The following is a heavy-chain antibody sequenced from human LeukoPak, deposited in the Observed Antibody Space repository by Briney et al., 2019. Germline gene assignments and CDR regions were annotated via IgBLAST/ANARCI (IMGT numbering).Heavy chain of an antibody. J-gene: IGHJ4*02. CDR3: AKGEGLLRYFDWLEASYFDY. Sequence: GGSLRLSCAASGFTFSSYAMSWVRQAPGKGLEWVSAISGSGGSTYYADSVKGRFTISRDNSKNTLYLQMNSLRAEDTAVYYCAKGEGLLRYFDWLEASYFDYWGQGTLVTVSS. CDR1: GFTFSSYA. CDR2: ISGSGGST. V-gene: IGHV3-23*01. D-gene: IGHD3-9*01.